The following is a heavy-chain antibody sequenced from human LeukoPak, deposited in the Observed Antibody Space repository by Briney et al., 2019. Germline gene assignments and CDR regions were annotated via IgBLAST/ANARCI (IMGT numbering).Heavy chain of an antibody. CDR2: ISSGSSYR. J-gene: IGHJ4*02. CDR1: GFTFSSFA. D-gene: IGHD3-22*01. V-gene: IGHV3-21*01. Sequence: PGGSLRLSCAASGFTFSSFAMNWVRQAPGKGLEWVSFISSGSSYRYYADSMKGRFTISRDNAKNSLSLQMNSLRAEDTAVYYCARFGIVASDAVDYWGQGTLVTVSS. CDR3: ARFGIVASDAVDY.